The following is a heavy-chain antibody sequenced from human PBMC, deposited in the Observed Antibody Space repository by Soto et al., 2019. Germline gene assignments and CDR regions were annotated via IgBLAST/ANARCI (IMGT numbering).Heavy chain of an antibody. CDR3: ASCERCPRVGVDYYALDV. Sequence: QVHLVESGGGVVQPGGSLRLSCAASGFTINRNDMYWVRQAPGKGLEWVAVMSFDGNHQHYADSVKGRFTISRDNSKNTLSMEMNSMRRDDTAVYYGASCERCPRVGVDYYALDVWGQGTTVIVSS. CDR1: GFTINRND. CDR2: MSFDGNHQ. V-gene: IGHV3-30*03. J-gene: IGHJ6*02. D-gene: IGHD1-1*01.